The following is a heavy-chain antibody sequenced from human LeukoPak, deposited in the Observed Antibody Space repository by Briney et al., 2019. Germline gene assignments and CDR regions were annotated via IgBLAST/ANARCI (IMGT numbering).Heavy chain of an antibody. CDR3: ARSFRSDNWNWKGAFDI. Sequence: PSETLSLTCAVYGGSFSGYYWSWIRQPPGKGLEWIGEISHSGSTNYNPALKSRVTISVDTSKNQFSLKLSSVTAADTAVYYCARSFRSDNWNWKGAFDIWGQGTMVTVSS. CDR2: ISHSGST. D-gene: IGHD1-1*01. V-gene: IGHV4-34*01. J-gene: IGHJ3*02. CDR1: GGSFSGYY.